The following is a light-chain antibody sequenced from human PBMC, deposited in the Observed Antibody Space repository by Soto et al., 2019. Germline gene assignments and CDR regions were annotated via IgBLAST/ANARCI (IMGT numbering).Light chain of an antibody. V-gene: IGLV2-23*02. CDR1: SSDVGSYNL. CDR2: EVS. Sequence: QSVLTQPASASGSPGQSITISCTGTSSDVGSYNLVSWYQQHPGKAPKLMIYEVSKRPSGVSNRFSGSKSGNTASLTISGLQAEDDADYYCCSYAGSSTSYVFGTGTKLTVL. J-gene: IGLJ1*01. CDR3: CSYAGSSTSYV.